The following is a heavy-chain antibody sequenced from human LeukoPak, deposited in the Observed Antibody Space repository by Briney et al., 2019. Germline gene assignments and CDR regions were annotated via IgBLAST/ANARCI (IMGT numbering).Heavy chain of an antibody. J-gene: IGHJ4*02. V-gene: IGHV1-69*01. D-gene: IGHD3-10*01. CDR2: IIPIFGTA. CDR1: GGTFSSYA. Sequence: SVKVSCKASGGTFSSYAISWVRQAPGQGLEWMGGIIPIFGTANYAQKFQGRVTITADESTSTAYMELSSLRSEDTAVYYCARGMVRGVITPFRYWGQGTLDTVSS. CDR3: ARGMVRGVITPFRY.